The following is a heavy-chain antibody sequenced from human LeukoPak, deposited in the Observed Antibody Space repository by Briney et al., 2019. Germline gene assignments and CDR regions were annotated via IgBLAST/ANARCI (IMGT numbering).Heavy chain of an antibody. CDR3: ARVPGIADY. J-gene: IGHJ4*02. Sequence: GGSLRLSCEASGFTFSNYAMSWVRQAPGKGLEWVSAISGSGDSTFDADSVKGRFTISRDNSKNTLYLQMNSLRAEDTAVYYCARVPGIADYWGQGTLVTVSS. V-gene: IGHV3-23*01. D-gene: IGHD6-13*01. CDR1: GFTFSNYA. CDR2: ISGSGDST.